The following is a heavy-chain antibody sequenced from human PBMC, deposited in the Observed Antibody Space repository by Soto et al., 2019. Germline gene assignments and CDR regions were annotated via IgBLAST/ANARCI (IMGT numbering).Heavy chain of an antibody. V-gene: IGHV1-3*01. CDR1: GYTFANYP. CDR2: INAGNGYT. CDR3: ARAKIITTLDY. J-gene: IGHJ4*02. D-gene: IGHD3-10*01. Sequence: QVQLVQSRAEGKKPGASEKVSCETSGYTFANYPMHWVRQAPGQTLEWMGWINAGNGYTKYSQKFQGRVTITRDTSASIAYMELSCLRSEDTAVYYCARAKIITTLDYWGQGTLVTVSS.